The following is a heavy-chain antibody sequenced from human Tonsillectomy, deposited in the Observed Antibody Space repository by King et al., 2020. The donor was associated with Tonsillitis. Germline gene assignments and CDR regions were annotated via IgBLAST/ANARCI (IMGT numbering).Heavy chain of an antibody. J-gene: IGHJ5*02. CDR1: GYTFTNYH. CDR3: SRETWVYAS. CDR2: IDCNSGST. V-gene: IGHV1-2*02. D-gene: IGHD2-8*01. Sequence: QLVQSGTEVKMPGASVTVSCKASGYTFTNYHIHWIRQAPGQGLEWVGWIDCNSGSTNYAQNLQGRVTLTRDTSTNTAYMDLRSLTSDDPAISYCSRETWVYASWGQATLVTVSS.